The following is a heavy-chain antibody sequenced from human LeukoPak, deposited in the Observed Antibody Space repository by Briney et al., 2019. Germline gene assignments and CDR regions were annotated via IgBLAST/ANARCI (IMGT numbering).Heavy chain of an antibody. CDR1: GGSISSSSYY. CDR3: AREKGSYYYGSGSYYFDY. D-gene: IGHD3-10*01. V-gene: IGHV4-39*07. J-gene: IGHJ4*02. Sequence: SETLSLICTVSGGSISSSSYYWGWIRQPPGKGLEWIGSIYYSGSTYYNPSLKSRVTISVDTSKNQFSLKLSSVTAADTAVYYCAREKGSYYYGSGSYYFDYWGQGTLVTVSS. CDR2: IYYSGST.